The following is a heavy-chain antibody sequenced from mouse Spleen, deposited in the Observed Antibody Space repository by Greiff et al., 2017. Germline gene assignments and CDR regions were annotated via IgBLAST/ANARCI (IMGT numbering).Heavy chain of an antibody. Sequence: EVMLVESGGGLVQPGGSLKLSCATSGFTFSDYYMYWVRQTPEKRLEWVAYISNGGGSTYYPDTVKGRFTISRDNAKNTLYLQMSRLKSEDTAMYYCARHYGNGGYAMDYWGQGTSVTVSS. J-gene: IGHJ4*01. CDR1: GFTFSDYY. D-gene: IGHD2-1*01. CDR2: ISNGGGST. CDR3: ARHYGNGGYAMDY. V-gene: IGHV5-12*02.